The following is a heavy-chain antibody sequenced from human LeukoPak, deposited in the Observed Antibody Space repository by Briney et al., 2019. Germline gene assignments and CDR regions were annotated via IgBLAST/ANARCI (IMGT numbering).Heavy chain of an antibody. Sequence: SETLSLTCTVSDDSITIYYWTWIRQPPGKGPEWIGYIDHTGSTNYNPSLNSRVTISRDTSKNHFSLELTSATAADTAVYFCARGRVSSNTWYSTYYYYFYMDVWGKGTTVTVSS. CDR2: IDHTGST. CDR1: DDSITIYY. D-gene: IGHD6-13*01. V-gene: IGHV4-59*01. J-gene: IGHJ6*03. CDR3: ARGRVSSNTWYSTYYYYFYMDV.